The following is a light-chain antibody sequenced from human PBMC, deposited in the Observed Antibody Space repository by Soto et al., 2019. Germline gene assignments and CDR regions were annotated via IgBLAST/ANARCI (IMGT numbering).Light chain of an antibody. Sequence: QAVVTQPPSASGTPGQSVTISCSGSSSNIGSNNVNWYQQLQGTAPKLLIFSNNQRPSGVPDRFSGSKSGTSASLAISGLQSEDEDDDYCAALDDSLNGFYVFGTGTKVTVL. CDR2: SNN. CDR3: AALDDSLNGFYV. J-gene: IGLJ1*01. V-gene: IGLV1-44*01. CDR1: SSNIGSNN.